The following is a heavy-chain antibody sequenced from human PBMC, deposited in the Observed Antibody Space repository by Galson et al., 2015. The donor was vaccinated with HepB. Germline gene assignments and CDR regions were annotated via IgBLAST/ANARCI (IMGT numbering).Heavy chain of an antibody. CDR2: ISYDGDDK. D-gene: IGHD6-19*01. Sequence: SLRLSCAASGFTFSYYPMSWVRQAPGKGLEWVALISYDGDDKYLADSVKGRFTISRDNSKDTLYLQMNSLRADDTAIYYCARGHQWLDSWFDPWGQGTLVTVSS. V-gene: IGHV3-30*04. J-gene: IGHJ5*02. CDR1: GFTFSYYP. CDR3: ARGHQWLDSWFDP.